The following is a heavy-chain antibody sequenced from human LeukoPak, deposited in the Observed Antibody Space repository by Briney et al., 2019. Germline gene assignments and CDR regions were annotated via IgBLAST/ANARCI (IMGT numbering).Heavy chain of an antibody. V-gene: IGHV2-5*02. CDR3: AHDRGRYYDFWSGYCRFDP. J-gene: IGHJ5*02. CDR2: IYWDDDK. D-gene: IGHD3-3*01. Sequence: GSGPTLVSPTQTLTLTCTFSGFSLSTSGVGVGWIRQPPGKALEWLALIYWDDDKRYSPSLKSRLTITKDTSKNQVVLTMTNMDPVDTATYYCAHDRGRYYDFWSGYCRFDPWGQGTLVTVSS. CDR1: GFSLSTSGVG.